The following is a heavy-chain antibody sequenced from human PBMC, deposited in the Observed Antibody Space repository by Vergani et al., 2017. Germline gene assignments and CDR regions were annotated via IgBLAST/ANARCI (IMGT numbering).Heavy chain of an antibody. CDR2: IYASGST. Sequence: QVQLQESGPGLVKPSETLSLICDVFDFISNGHYWGWIRHAPEKGLEWIGSIYASGSTYYSPSLKSRVAISIDTSKNHFSLRLSSVTAADTAVYYCARHLRGYSYGVFDYWGQGREVTVSS. V-gene: IGHV4-38-2*01. CDR3: ARHLRGYSYGVFDY. J-gene: IGHJ4*02. CDR1: DFISNGHY. D-gene: IGHD5-18*01.